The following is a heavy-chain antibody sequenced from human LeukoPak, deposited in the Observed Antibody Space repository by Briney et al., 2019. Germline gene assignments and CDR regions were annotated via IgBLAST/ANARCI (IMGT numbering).Heavy chain of an antibody. J-gene: IGHJ3*02. CDR3: ERDQGAFEI. Sequence: GSLRLSCAASGFTSSSDWLSWVRQAPGKGLEWVAHIKQDGSEKHYVHSLKGPVTISRDNAKNSLYRHMNSARAQNTGLYDSERDQGAFEICGEGKMLTVSS. CDR2: IKQDGSEK. V-gene: IGHV3-7*01. CDR1: GFTSSSDW.